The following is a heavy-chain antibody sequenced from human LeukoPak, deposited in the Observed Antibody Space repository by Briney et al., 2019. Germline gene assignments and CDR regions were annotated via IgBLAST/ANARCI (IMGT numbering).Heavy chain of an antibody. V-gene: IGHV4-61*01. D-gene: IGHD2-2*01. Sequence: SETLSLTCTVSGGSVSSGSYYWSWIRQPPGKGLEWIGYIYHSGSTNYNPSLKSRVTISVDTSKNQFSLKLSSVTAADTAVYYCASRRTPPRYCSSTSCYPPYDYWGQGTLVTVSS. CDR1: GGSVSSGSYY. CDR2: IYHSGST. CDR3: ASRRTPPRYCSSTSCYPPYDY. J-gene: IGHJ4*02.